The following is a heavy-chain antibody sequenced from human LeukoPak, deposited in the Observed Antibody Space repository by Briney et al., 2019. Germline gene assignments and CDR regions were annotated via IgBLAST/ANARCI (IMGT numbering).Heavy chain of an antibody. Sequence: GGSLKLSCVASGFSFSIYSMNWVRQAPGKGLEWISYINAGGDTIYYADSVKGRFTISRDNSKNTLYLQMNSLRAEDTAVYYCAKESPSFDYWGQGTLVTVSS. CDR2: INAGGDTI. CDR1: GFSFSIYS. CDR3: AKESPSFDY. J-gene: IGHJ4*02. V-gene: IGHV3-48*01.